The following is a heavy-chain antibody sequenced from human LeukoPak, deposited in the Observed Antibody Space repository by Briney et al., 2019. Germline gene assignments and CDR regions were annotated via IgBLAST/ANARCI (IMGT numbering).Heavy chain of an antibody. CDR3: VRGRPYGMDV. CDR1: GFTFSNYW. D-gene: IGHD6-6*01. Sequence: GSLRLSCAASGFTFSNYWMHWVRQAPGKGREWVSLINNEGTRTNYADSVKGRFTISRDNAKNTLHLQVNSLRAEDTAVYYCVRGRPYGMDVWGQGTTVTVSS. J-gene: IGHJ6*02. V-gene: IGHV3-74*01. CDR2: INNEGTRT.